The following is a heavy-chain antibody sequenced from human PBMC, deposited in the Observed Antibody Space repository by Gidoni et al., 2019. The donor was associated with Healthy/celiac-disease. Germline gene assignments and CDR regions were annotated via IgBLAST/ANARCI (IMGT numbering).Heavy chain of an antibody. CDR1: GFSLSTSGVG. Sequence: QITLKESGPTLVKHTQTLTLTCTVSGFSLSTSGVGVGWIRQPPGKALEWIALIYWNDDKRYSPSLKSRLTITKDTSKNQVVLTLTNMDPVDTATYYCAHSEVGFSLGYWGQGTLVTVSS. V-gene: IGHV2-5*01. J-gene: IGHJ4*02. D-gene: IGHD3-10*01. CDR3: AHSEVGFSLGY. CDR2: IYWNDDK.